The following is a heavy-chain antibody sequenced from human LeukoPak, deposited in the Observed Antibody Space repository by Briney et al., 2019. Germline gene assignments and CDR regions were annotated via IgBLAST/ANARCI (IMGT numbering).Heavy chain of an antibody. Sequence: ASVKVSCKASGYTFTTYYMHWVRQAPGQGLEWMGLINPNSGTTSYAQKFQGRVAMTRDTSTSTVYMELSSLRSEDTAVYYCARDAHSGSYYYNWSDPWGQGTLVTVSS. CDR3: ARDAHSGSYYYNWSDP. CDR2: INPNSGTT. D-gene: IGHD1-26*01. J-gene: IGHJ5*02. CDR1: GYTFTTYY. V-gene: IGHV1-46*01.